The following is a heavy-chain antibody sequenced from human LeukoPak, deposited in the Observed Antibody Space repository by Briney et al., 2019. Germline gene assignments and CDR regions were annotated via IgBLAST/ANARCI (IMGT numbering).Heavy chain of an antibody. CDR1: GFTFSSYG. D-gene: IGHD5-24*01. J-gene: IGHJ4*02. CDR3: AKDGLRWLQSAAHFDY. CDR2: ISYDGSNK. V-gene: IGHV3-30*18. Sequence: GGSLRLSCAASGFTFSSYGMHWVRQAPGKGLEWVAVISYDGSNKYYADSVKGRFTISRDNSKNTLYLQMNSLRAEDTAVYYCAKDGLRWLQSAAHFDYWGQGTLVTVSS.